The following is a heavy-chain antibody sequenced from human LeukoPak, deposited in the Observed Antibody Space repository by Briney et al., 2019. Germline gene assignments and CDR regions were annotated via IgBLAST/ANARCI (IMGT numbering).Heavy chain of an antibody. CDR1: GFTFSSYG. CDR2: ISYDGSNK. Sequence: GGSLRLSCAASGFTFSSYGMHWVRQAPGKGLEWVAVISYDGSNKYYADSVKGRFTISRDNSKNTLYLQMNSLRAEDTAVYYCARDRGYSGYSIDYWGQGTLVTVSS. CDR3: ARDRGYSGYSIDY. J-gene: IGHJ4*02. V-gene: IGHV3-30*03. D-gene: IGHD5-12*01.